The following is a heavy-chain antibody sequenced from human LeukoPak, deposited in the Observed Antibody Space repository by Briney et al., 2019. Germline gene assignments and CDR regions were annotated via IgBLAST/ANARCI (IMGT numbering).Heavy chain of an antibody. J-gene: IGHJ5*02. CDR2: INRSGST. V-gene: IGHV4-34*01. CDR1: GGSFSVYF. D-gene: IGHD6-6*01. Sequence: SETLSLTCAVYGGSFSVYFWSWFRQPPGKGLEWIGEINRSGSTNYNSSLSLKSRVTISVDTSKNQFSLKLSSVTAADTAVYYCAVSAAALFDPWGQGTLVTVSS. CDR3: AVSAAALFDP.